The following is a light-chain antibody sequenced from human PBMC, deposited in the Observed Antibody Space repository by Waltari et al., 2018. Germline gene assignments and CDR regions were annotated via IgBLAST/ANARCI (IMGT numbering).Light chain of an antibody. Sequence: DIQMTQSPSTLSASAGDRVIITCRASQSISSLLAWYQQKPGKAPKVLIYKASTLESGVPSRFSGSESGTEFTLTISSLQPDDFATYYCQHYYTYPVTFGQGTKLEIK. V-gene: IGKV1-5*03. CDR2: KAS. CDR1: QSISSL. CDR3: QHYYTYPVT. J-gene: IGKJ2*01.